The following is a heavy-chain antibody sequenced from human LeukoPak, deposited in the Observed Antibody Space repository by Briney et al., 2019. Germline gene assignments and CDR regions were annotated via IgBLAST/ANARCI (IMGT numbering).Heavy chain of an antibody. D-gene: IGHD3-22*01. CDR2: INHSGST. CDR3: ARSLFHYDSSGYYRP. V-gene: IGHV4-34*01. J-gene: IGHJ5*02. CDR1: GGSFSGYY. Sequence: SETLSLTCALYGGSFSGYYWSWIRQPPGKGLEWIGEINHSGSTNYNPFLKSRVTISVDTSKNQFSLKLSSVTAADTAVYYCARSLFHYDSSGYYRPWGQGTLVTVSS.